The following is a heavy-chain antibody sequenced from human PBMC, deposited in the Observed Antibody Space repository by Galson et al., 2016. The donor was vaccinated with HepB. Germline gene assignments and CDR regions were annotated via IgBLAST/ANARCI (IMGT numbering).Heavy chain of an antibody. Sequence: SLRLSCAASGFTFSNYAIHWVRQAPGKGLEWVSTISGSGGNTFYTDSVKGRFTISRDNSKNTLYLQMNSLRAEDTAVFYCAKDGKRMTSGNGGIFDYWGQGTLVTFSS. V-gene: IGHV3-23*01. J-gene: IGHJ4*02. CDR2: ISGSGGNT. CDR1: GFTFSNYA. CDR3: AKDGKRMTSGNGGIFDY. D-gene: IGHD4-23*01.